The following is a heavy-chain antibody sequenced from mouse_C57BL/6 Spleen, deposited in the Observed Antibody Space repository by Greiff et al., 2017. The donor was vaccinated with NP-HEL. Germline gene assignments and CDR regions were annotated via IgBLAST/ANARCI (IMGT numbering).Heavy chain of an antibody. J-gene: IGHJ4*01. CDR1: GYTFTNYW. CDR2: IYPGGGYT. CDR3: ARWGGNFHAMDY. Sequence: VQVVESGAELVRPGTSVKMSCKASGYTFTNYWIGWAKQRPGHGLEWIGDIYPGGGYTNYNEKFKGKATLTADKSSSTAYMQFSSLTSEDSAIYYCARWGGNFHAMDYWGQGTSVTVSS. V-gene: IGHV1-63*01. D-gene: IGHD2-1*01.